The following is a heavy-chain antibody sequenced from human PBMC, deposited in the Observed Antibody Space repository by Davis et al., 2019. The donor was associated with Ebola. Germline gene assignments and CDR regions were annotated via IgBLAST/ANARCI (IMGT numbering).Heavy chain of an antibody. CDR1: GYTFKNSA. J-gene: IGHJ3*02. CDR2: ISAYNGNT. D-gene: IGHD1-26*01. Sequence: ASVKVSCKASGYTFKNSAISWVRQAPGQGLEWMGWISAYNGNTAYAQKLQGRVTITTDTSTGTAYMELRSLRYDDTAVYFCARTSIVGTTTTASDIWGQGTMVTVSS. V-gene: IGHV1-18*01. CDR3: ARTSIVGTTTTASDI.